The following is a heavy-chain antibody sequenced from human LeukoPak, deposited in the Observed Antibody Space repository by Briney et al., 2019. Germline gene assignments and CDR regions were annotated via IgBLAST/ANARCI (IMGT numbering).Heavy chain of an antibody. Sequence: GGSLRLSCAASEFPFSSQWMYWVRQAPGKGLVWVARLSGDGSTTRHADSVKGRFTISRDNAKSTLYLQMDSLRVEDTALYHCARGIASSRSVAIDLWGRGTLVVVSS. V-gene: IGHV3-74*01. CDR2: LSGDGSTT. CDR1: EFPFSSQW. CDR3: ARGIASSRSVAIDL. J-gene: IGHJ4*02. D-gene: IGHD6-13*01.